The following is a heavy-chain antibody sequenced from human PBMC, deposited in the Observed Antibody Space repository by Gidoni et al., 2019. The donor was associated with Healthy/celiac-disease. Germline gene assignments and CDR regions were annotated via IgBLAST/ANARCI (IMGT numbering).Heavy chain of an antibody. D-gene: IGHD3-10*01. CDR1: GGTLRNYA. CDR3: SSGSKADY. CDR2: IIPIFGTA. Sequence: VQLVQYGAAVRKPGSLVKVSCKASGGTLRNYAISWVRQAPVQGPELMGGIIPIFGTANYAQKFQGRVTITADESTSTAYMELSSLRSEDTAVYYCSSGSKADYWGQGTLVTVSS. J-gene: IGHJ4*02. V-gene: IGHV1-69*01.